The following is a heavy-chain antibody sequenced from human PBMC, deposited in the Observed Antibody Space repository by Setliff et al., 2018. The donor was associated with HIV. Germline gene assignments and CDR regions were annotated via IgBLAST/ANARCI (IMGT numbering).Heavy chain of an antibody. CDR1: GPSINIHY. V-gene: IGHV4-59*11. CDR3: ARALGYYYDSSGYADY. Sequence: SETLSLTCTVSGPSINIHYWSWIRQSPGKAFEWIGYIYSTGSTNYNPSLQSRVTISMVASRNQFSLKVTSVTAADTAVYYCARALGYYYDSSGYADYWGQGTLVTVSS. D-gene: IGHD3-22*01. CDR2: IYSTGST. J-gene: IGHJ4*02.